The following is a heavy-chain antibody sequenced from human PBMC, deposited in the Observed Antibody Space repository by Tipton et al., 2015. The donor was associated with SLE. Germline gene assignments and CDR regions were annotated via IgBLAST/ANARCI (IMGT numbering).Heavy chain of an antibody. D-gene: IGHD3-10*01. V-gene: IGHV3-74*01. Sequence: SLRLSCAASGFTFRSYAMSWVRQAPGKGLMWVSRIDSDGTITNYADTVKGRFTISRDNAKDTLYLQMNSLRAEDTAVYYCARIHYYGSGSRDYWGQGTLVTVSS. CDR1: GFTFRSYA. J-gene: IGHJ4*02. CDR3: ARIHYYGSGSRDY. CDR2: IDSDGTIT.